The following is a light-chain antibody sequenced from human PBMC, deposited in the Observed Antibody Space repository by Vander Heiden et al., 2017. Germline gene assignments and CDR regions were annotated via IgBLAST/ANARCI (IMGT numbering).Light chain of an antibody. J-gene: IGKJ4*01. CDR1: QSVSSN. CDR2: GAS. V-gene: IGKV3-15*01. CDR3: QQYNNWPLT. Sequence: ERVMTQSPATLSVSPGERATLSCRASQSVSSNLAWYQQKPGQTPRRLIYGASTRATGIPDRFSGSGSGTEFTLTIGSLQSEDFAVYYCQQYNNWPLTFGGGTKVEIK.